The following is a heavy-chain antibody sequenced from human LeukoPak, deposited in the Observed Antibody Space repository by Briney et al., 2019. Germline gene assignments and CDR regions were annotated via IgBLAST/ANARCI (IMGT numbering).Heavy chain of an antibody. V-gene: IGHV3-30*02. CDR2: IRYDGSNK. D-gene: IGHD3-10*01. CDR3: AKDLLWFGELGEYYFDY. J-gene: IGHJ4*02. Sequence: GGSLRLSCAASGFTSSSYGMHWVRQAPGKGLEWVAFIRYDGSNKYYADSVKGRFTISRDNSKNTLYLQMNSLRAEDTAVYYCAKDLLWFGELGEYYFDYWGQGTLVTVSS. CDR1: GFTSSSYG.